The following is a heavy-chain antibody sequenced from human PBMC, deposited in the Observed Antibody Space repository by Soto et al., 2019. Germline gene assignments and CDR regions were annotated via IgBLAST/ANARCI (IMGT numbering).Heavy chain of an antibody. CDR1: GFTFSSYS. Sequence: GGSLRLSCVASGFTFSSYSMVWVRQAPGKGLEWVSHIFVDSTTIYYADSVKGRFTVSRDNAQNSLFLLINSLRAEDTAVYYCARDRDWAFDYWGRGTLVTVSS. J-gene: IGHJ4*02. V-gene: IGHV3-48*04. D-gene: IGHD3-9*01. CDR3: ARDRDWAFDY. CDR2: IFVDSTTI.